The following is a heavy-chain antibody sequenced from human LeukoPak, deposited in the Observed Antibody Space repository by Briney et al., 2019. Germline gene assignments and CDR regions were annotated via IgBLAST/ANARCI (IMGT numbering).Heavy chain of an antibody. CDR2: IHYSGNT. CDR1: GASISSSY. D-gene: IGHD3-22*01. CDR3: VRGYYDSSGSSNTFDI. V-gene: IGHV4-59*01. J-gene: IGHJ3*02. Sequence: PSETLSLTCTVSGASISSSYWSWIRQPPGKGLEWIGYIHYSGNTNYTPTFKNRLTMSVDTSKNQFSLKLSSVTAADTAVYYCVRGYYDSSGSSNTFDIWGQGTMVTVSS.